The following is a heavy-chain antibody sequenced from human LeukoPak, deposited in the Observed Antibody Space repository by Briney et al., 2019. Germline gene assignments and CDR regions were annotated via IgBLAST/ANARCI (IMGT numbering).Heavy chain of an antibody. CDR2: IYYSGST. J-gene: IGHJ4*02. V-gene: IGHV4-61*10. Sequence: SETLSLTCTVSGGSISSDSYYWSWIRQPAGKGLEWIGRIYYSGSTNYNPSLKSRVTISVDTSKNQFSLKLSSVTAADTAVYYCAREGLDGGWDYWGQGTLVTVSS. CDR3: AREGLDGGWDY. D-gene: IGHD2-15*01. CDR1: GGSISSDSYY.